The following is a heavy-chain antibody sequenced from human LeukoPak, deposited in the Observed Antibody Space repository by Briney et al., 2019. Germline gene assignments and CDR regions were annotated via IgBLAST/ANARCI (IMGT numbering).Heavy chain of an antibody. CDR2: ISAYNGNT. Sequence: ASVTVSCTTSGYIFAHNGISWVRQAPGQGPEWMGWISAYNGNTNYAQKLQGRVTMTTDTSTSTAYMELRSLRSDDTAVYYCARDQGPYYYDSSGSGFDPWGQGTLVTVSS. V-gene: IGHV1-18*01. CDR3: ARDQGPYYYDSSGSGFDP. D-gene: IGHD3-22*01. J-gene: IGHJ5*02. CDR1: GYIFAHNG.